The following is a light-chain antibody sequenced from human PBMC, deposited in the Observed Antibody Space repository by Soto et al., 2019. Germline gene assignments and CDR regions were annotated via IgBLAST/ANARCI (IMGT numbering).Light chain of an antibody. J-gene: IGLJ2*01. CDR2: DVS. CDR1: SSDVGGYNY. V-gene: IGLV2-11*01. CDR3: CSYAGSYTLVV. Sequence: QSVLTQPRSVSGSPGQSVTISCTGTSSDVGGYNYVSWYQQHPGKAPKLMIYDVSKRPSGVPDRFSGSKSGNMASLTISGLQAEDEADYYCCSYAGSYTLVVFGGGTKVTVL.